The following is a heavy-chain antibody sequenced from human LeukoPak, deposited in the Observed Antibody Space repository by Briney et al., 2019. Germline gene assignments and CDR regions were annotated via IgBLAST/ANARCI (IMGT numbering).Heavy chain of an antibody. Sequence: SETLSLTCTVSGDSISSYYWSWIRQPPGKGLEWIGYIYYSGSTNYNPSLKSRVTISVDTSKNQFSLKLSSVTAADTAVYYCARGVEMATIYDYWGQGTLVTVSS. D-gene: IGHD5-24*01. CDR2: IYYSGST. V-gene: IGHV4-59*01. J-gene: IGHJ4*02. CDR1: GDSISSYY. CDR3: ARGVEMATIYDY.